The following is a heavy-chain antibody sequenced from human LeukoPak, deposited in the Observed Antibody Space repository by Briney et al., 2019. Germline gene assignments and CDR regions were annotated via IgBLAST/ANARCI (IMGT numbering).Heavy chain of an antibody. CDR1: GFTFSSYG. V-gene: IGHV3-33*06. J-gene: IGHJ6*03. Sequence: GGSLRPSCAASGFTFSSYGMHWVRQAPGKGLEWVAVIWYDGSNKYYADSVKGRFTISRDNSKNTLYLQLNSLRAEDTAVYYCAKTHYYYYYYMDVWGKGTTVTVSS. CDR2: IWYDGSNK. CDR3: AKTHYYYYYYMDV.